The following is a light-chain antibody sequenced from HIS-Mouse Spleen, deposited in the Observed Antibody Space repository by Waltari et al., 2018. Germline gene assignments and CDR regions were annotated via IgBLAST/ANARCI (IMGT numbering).Light chain of an antibody. CDR3: QQYNNWPMYT. J-gene: IGKJ2*01. CDR2: GAS. CDR1: QRVISN. V-gene: IGKV3-15*01. Sequence: EIVMTQSPATLSVSPGERATLSCRASQRVISNLAWYQQKPVQAHRLLIYGASTRATGIPARFSGSGSGTEFTLTISSMQSEDFAVYYCQQYNNWPMYTVGQGTKLEIK.